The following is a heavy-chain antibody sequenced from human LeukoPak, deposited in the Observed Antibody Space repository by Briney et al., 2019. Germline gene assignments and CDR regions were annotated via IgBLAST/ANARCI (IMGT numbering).Heavy chain of an antibody. J-gene: IGHJ5*02. Sequence: ASVKVSCKACGCPFTDDFMHCVRQAPGQGLEWMGWINPNSGGTNYAQKFQGRVTMTRDTSISTAYMELSRLRSDDTAVYYCAREVVVNLDPWGQGTLVTASS. D-gene: IGHD3-22*01. CDR2: INPNSGGT. CDR3: AREVVVNLDP. V-gene: IGHV1-2*02. CDR1: GCPFTDDF.